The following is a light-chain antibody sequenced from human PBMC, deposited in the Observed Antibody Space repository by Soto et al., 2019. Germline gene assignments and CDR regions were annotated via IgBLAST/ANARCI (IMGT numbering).Light chain of an antibody. CDR1: QSVSSSY. Sequence: EIVLTQSPGTLSLSPGERATLSCRASQSVSSSYLAWYQQKPGQAPRLLIYGASSRATGIPDRFSGSGSGTDSTLTIRRLEPEEFAVYYCQQYGSPRTFGQGTQVEIK. CDR2: GAS. V-gene: IGKV3-20*01. J-gene: IGKJ1*01. CDR3: QQYGSPRT.